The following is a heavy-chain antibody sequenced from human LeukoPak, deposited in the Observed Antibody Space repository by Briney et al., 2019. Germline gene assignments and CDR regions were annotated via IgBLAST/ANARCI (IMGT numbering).Heavy chain of an antibody. J-gene: IGHJ3*02. CDR3: ARQAPSQYSYGPPDAFDI. Sequence: PETLSPIWPVSGGSTSIYYSRWVRPPPGKGMEWVGNIYYSGSTNYNPSLKSRVTTSVDTSKNQFSLKLSSVTAADTAVYYCARQAPSQYSYGPPDAFDIWGQGTMVTVSS. D-gene: IGHD5-18*01. CDR1: GGSTSIYY. CDR2: IYYSGST. V-gene: IGHV4-59*08.